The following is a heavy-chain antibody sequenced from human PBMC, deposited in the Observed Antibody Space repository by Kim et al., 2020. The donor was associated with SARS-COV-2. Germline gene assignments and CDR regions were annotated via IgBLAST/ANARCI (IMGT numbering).Heavy chain of an antibody. V-gene: IGHV1-2*06. CDR2: INPNSGGT. Sequence: ASVKVSCKASGYTFTGYYMHWVRQAPGQGLEWMGRINPNSGGTNYAQKFQGRVTMTRDTSISTAYMELSRLRSDDTAVYYCAREYGKLYYYDSSGYPGPDYWGQGTLVTVSS. J-gene: IGHJ4*02. D-gene: IGHD3-22*01. CDR1: GYTFTGYY. CDR3: AREYGKLYYYDSSGYPGPDY.